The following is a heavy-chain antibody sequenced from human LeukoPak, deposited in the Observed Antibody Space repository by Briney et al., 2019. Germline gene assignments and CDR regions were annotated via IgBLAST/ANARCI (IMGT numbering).Heavy chain of an antibody. Sequence: SVKVSCKASGGTFSSYAISWVRQAPGQGLEWMGGIIPIFGTANYAQKFQGRVTITAGESTSTAYMELSSLRSEDTAVYYCARPFGSGSYYKNYFDYWGQGTLVTVSS. CDR3: ARPFGSGSYYKNYFDY. V-gene: IGHV1-69*01. D-gene: IGHD3-10*01. CDR2: IIPIFGTA. J-gene: IGHJ4*02. CDR1: GGTFSSYA.